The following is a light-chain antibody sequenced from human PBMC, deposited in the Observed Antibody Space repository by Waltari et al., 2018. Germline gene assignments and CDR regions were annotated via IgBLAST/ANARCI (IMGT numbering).Light chain of an antibody. CDR2: EAS. Sequence: DIQLTQSPPTLAASVGDRVTITCRASQSITRWWAWYQQKPGRAPKLLIYEASNVAPGVPSRFSGTGSGTVFTLTISSLEPDDFATYYCQQFVGYPYTFGQGTKVETK. V-gene: IGKV1-5*03. CDR3: QQFVGYPYT. CDR1: QSITRW. J-gene: IGKJ2*01.